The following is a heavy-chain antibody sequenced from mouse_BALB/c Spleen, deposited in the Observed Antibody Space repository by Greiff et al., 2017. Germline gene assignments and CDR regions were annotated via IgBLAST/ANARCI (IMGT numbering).Heavy chain of an antibody. CDR3: ARDLPYYYAMDY. V-gene: IGHV5-17*02. Sequence: EVKVVESGGGLVQPGGSRKLSCAASGFTFSSFGMHWVRQAPEKGLEWVAYISSGSSTIYYADTVKGRFTISRDNPKNTLFLQMTSLRSEDTAMYYCARDLPYYYAMDYWGQGTSVTVSS. D-gene: IGHD2-1*01. CDR1: GFTFSSFG. CDR2: ISSGSSTI. J-gene: IGHJ4*01.